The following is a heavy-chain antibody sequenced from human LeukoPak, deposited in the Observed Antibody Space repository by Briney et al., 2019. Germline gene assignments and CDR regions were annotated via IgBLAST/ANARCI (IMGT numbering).Heavy chain of an antibody. CDR2: IDPSDSYT. CDR3: ARHNGFGELYYDWFDP. J-gene: IGHJ5*02. CDR1: GYSFTSYW. D-gene: IGHD3-10*01. Sequence: PGESLRISCKGSGYSFTSYWISWVREMPGKGLEWMGRIDPSDSYTNYSPSFQGHVTISADKSISTAYLQWSSLKASDTAMYYCARHNGFGELYYDWFDPWGQGTLVTVSS. V-gene: IGHV5-10-1*01.